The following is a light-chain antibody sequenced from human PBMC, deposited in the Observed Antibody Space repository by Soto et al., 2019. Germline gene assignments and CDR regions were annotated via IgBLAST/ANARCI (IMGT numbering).Light chain of an antibody. CDR2: EVS. CDR1: SSDVGVYNY. V-gene: IGLV2-14*01. CDR3: SSYTSSSIVI. J-gene: IGLJ2*01. Sequence: QSVLTQPASVSGSPGQSITISCTGTSSDVGVYNYVSWYQQHTGKAPKLMIYEVSNRPSGVSNRFSGSKSGNSASLTIFGLQAEDEADYYCSSYTSSSIVIFGGGTKLTVL.